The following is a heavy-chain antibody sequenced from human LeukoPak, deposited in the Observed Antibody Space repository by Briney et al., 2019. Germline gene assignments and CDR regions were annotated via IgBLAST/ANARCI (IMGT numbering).Heavy chain of an antibody. CDR3: ATMINYYGSGSSVVYFDY. V-gene: IGHV1-24*01. J-gene: IGHJ4*02. CDR2: FDPEDGET. CDR1: GYTLTELS. Sequence: GASVKVSCKVSGYTLTELSMHWVRQAPGKGLEWMGGFDPEDGETIYAQKFQGRVTMTEDTSTDTAYMELGSLRSEDTAVYYCATMINYYGSGSSVVYFDYWGQGTLVTVSS. D-gene: IGHD3-10*01.